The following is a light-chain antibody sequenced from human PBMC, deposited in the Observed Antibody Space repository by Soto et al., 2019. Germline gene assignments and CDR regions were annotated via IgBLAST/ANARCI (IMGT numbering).Light chain of an antibody. Sequence: EIVLTQSPDTLSLSPGESATLSCRASQSISRTLAWYKQKSGQPPRLLIYDASTRATGFPARVSGSGSGTEFTLTISSLQSEDFAVYYCQQYNNWPLTFGGGTKVDIK. CDR1: QSISRT. J-gene: IGKJ4*01. CDR2: DAS. V-gene: IGKV3D-15*01. CDR3: QQYNNWPLT.